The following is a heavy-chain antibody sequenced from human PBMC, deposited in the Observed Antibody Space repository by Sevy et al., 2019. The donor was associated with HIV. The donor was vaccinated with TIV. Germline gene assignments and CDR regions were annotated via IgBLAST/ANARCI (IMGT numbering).Heavy chain of an antibody. CDR1: GDSFSSYF. V-gene: IGHV4-4*07. CDR2: INTSGST. Sequence: LTCTVSGDSFSSYFWAWIRQSAGKGLEWIGRINTSGSTNYNPSLKSRVTMSVDTSKSQFSLKVTSLTAADTAIYFCARSNWVTATNGFSKSYYFDYWGQGSLVTVSS. D-gene: IGHD7-27*01. CDR3: ARSNWVTATNGFSKSYYFDY. J-gene: IGHJ4*02.